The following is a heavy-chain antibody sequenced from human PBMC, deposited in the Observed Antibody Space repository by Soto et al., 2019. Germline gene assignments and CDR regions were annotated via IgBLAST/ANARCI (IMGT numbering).Heavy chain of an antibody. CDR1: GASIRSYH. D-gene: IGHD3-16*01. Sequence: QVQLQESGPGLVKPSETLSLTCAVSGASIRSYHWSWIRQPAGKGLEWIGRMQHTGNTNYNPSLKSRVTLSVDTSQNQVSLKMTSVTAADTAVYFCATDVSSRRWVDPWGQGILVIVSS. CDR3: ATDVSSRRWVDP. CDR2: MQHTGNT. V-gene: IGHV4-4*07. J-gene: IGHJ5*02.